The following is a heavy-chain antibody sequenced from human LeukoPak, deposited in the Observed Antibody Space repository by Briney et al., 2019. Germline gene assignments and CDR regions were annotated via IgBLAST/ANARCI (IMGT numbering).Heavy chain of an antibody. CDR2: IYYSGST. CDR3: ARASGSGYTPHY. J-gene: IGHJ4*02. D-gene: IGHD3-22*01. CDR1: GGSISSSSYY. V-gene: IGHV4-39*07. Sequence: SETLSLTCTVSGGSISSSSYYWGWIRQPPGKGLEWIGSIYYSGSTYYNPSLKSRVTISVDTSKNQFSLKLSSVTVADTAVYYCARASGSGYTPHYWGQGTLVTVSS.